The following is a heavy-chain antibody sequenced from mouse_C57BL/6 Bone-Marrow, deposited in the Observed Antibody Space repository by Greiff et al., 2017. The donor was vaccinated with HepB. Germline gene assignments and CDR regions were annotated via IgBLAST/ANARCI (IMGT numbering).Heavy chain of an antibody. CDR2: ISSGGDYI. J-gene: IGHJ2*01. D-gene: IGHD1-1*01. CDR1: GFTFSSYA. CDR3: TRDREVITAVGEYYFDY. Sequence: EVMLVESGEGLVKPGGSLKLSCAASGFTFSSYAMSWVRQTPEKRLGWVAYISSGGDYIYYADTVKGRFTISRDNARNTLYLQMSSLKSEDTAMYYCTRDREVITAVGEYYFDYWGQGTTLTVSS. V-gene: IGHV5-9-1*02.